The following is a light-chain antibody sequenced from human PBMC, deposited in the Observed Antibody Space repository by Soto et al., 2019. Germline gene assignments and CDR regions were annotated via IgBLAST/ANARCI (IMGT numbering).Light chain of an antibody. J-gene: IGKJ1*01. Sequence: DIQMTQSPSSLSASVGDRVTITCQASQDISNYLNWYQQKPGKAPKLLIYDASNLETGVPSRFSGSGSGTDFTLTISSLQPEDIATYYCQQYYSYPRTFGQGTKVDIK. V-gene: IGKV1-33*01. CDR3: QQYYSYPRT. CDR1: QDISNY. CDR2: DAS.